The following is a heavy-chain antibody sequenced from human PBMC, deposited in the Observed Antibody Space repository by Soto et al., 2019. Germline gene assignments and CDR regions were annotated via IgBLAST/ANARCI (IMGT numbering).Heavy chain of an antibody. CDR3: ERRFGELTYNWFDP. Sequence: PSETLSLTCTVSGGSISSYYWSWIRQPPGKGLEWIGYIYYSGSTNYNPSLKSRVTISVDTSKNQFSLKLSSVTAADTAVYYCERRFGELTYNWFDPWGQGALVTVS. CDR2: IYYSGST. J-gene: IGHJ5*02. V-gene: IGHV4-59*08. D-gene: IGHD3-10*01. CDR1: GGSISSYY.